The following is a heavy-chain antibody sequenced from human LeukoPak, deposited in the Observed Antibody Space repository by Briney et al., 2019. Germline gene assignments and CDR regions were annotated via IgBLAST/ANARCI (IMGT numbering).Heavy chain of an antibody. CDR3: TRDGPPSNCCFDH. CDR2: TYYRAKWFN. D-gene: IGHD6-13*01. CDR1: GDSVSSHSAA. J-gene: IGHJ4*02. Sequence: SQTLSLTCAISGDSVSSHSAAWNWIRRSPSRGLEWLGRTYYRAKWFNDYADSVKSRIIISSDTSKNQFSLQLNSVTPEDTAVYYCTRDGPPSNCCFDHWGQGTPVTVSS. V-gene: IGHV6-1*01.